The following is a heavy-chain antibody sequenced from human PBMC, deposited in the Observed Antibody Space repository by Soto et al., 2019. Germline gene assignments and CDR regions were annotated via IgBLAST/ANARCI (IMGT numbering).Heavy chain of an antibody. CDR2: ISGSGGST. CDR3: AKDGGSSRDYYYYMDV. CDR1: GFTFSSYA. V-gene: IGHV3-23*01. D-gene: IGHD2-15*01. Sequence: EVQLLESGGGLVQPGGSLRLSCAASGFTFSSYAMSWVRQAPGKGLEWVSAISGSGGSTYYADSVKGRFTISRDNSKNTLYLQTNSLRAEDTAVYYCAKDGGSSRDYYYYMDVWGKGTTVTVSS. J-gene: IGHJ6*03.